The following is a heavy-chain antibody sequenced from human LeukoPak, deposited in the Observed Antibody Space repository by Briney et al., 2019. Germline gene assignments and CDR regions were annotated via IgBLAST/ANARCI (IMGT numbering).Heavy chain of an antibody. CDR3: AAESSPRSSSWYIP. Sequence: ASVKVSCKASGGTFSSYAISWVRQAPGQGLEWMGIINPSGGTTTYTQKFQGRVTMTRDMSTSTVYMELSSLRSEDTAVYYCAAESSPRSSSWYIPWGQGTLVTVSS. J-gene: IGHJ5*02. CDR1: GGTFSSYA. V-gene: IGHV1-46*01. CDR2: INPSGGTT. D-gene: IGHD6-13*01.